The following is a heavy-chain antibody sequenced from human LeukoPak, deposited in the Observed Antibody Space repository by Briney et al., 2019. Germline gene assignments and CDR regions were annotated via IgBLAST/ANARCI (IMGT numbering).Heavy chain of an antibody. Sequence: GGSLRLSCAASGFTFSRYWMTWVRQSPGKGLEWVANINQDGSEKYYGDSVTGRFTISRDNAETSLFLQMNSLRADDTGVYYCARAREAPANVFPDHWGQGVVVTVSS. CDR2: INQDGSEK. CDR3: ARAREAPANVFPDH. V-gene: IGHV3-7*01. CDR1: GFTFSRYW. D-gene: IGHD2-15*01. J-gene: IGHJ4*02.